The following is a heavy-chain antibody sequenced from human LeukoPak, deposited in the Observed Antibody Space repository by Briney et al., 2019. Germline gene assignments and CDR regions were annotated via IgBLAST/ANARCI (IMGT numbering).Heavy chain of an antibody. CDR1: GGSISSSSYY. J-gene: IGHJ4*02. CDR2: IYYSGST. D-gene: IGHD6-19*01. CDR3: ARDLIAVAGTWAY. V-gene: IGHV4-39*07. Sequence: PSETLSLTCTVSGGSISSSSYYWGWIRQPPGKGLEWIGGIYYSGSTYYNPSLKSRVTISVDTSKNQFSLKLSSVTAADTAVYYCARDLIAVAGTWAYWGQGTLVTVSS.